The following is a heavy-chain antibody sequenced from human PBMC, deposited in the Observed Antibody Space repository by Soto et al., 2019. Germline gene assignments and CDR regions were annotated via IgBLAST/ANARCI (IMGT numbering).Heavy chain of an antibody. J-gene: IGHJ4*02. Sequence: QVQLVQSGAEVKKPGASVKVSCKASGYTFTSYGISWVRQAPGQGLECMGWISAYHGNTNYAQKLQGRVTMTTDTATSTAYMELRSLRSNDTAVYYCARSIAAAVDFDYWGQGTLVTVSS. V-gene: IGHV1-18*01. CDR2: ISAYHGNT. CDR1: GYTFTSYG. CDR3: ARSIAAAVDFDY. D-gene: IGHD6-13*01.